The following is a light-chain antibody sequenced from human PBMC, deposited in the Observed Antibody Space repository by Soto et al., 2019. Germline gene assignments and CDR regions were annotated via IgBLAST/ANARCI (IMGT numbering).Light chain of an antibody. V-gene: IGKV2-24*01. CDR3: MQATQFPRYT. CDR1: QSLVHSDGNTY. CDR2: KVS. J-gene: IGKJ2*01. Sequence: DIVMTQTPLSSPVTLGQPASISCRSSQSLVHSDGNTYLSWLHQRPGQPPRLLIYKVSHRLSGVPDRFSGSGAETDFTLKISRVEAEDVGVYYCMQATQFPRYTFGQGTKLEIK.